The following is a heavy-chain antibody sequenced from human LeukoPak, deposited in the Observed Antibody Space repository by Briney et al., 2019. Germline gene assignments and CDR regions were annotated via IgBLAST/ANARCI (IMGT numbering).Heavy chain of an antibody. CDR2: ISHGGNT. Sequence: SETLSLTCTVSGFAITSTYFWAWIRQSPGEGLEWIATISHGGNTYYNPSLKTRVTMSIDTSKTQFSLELTSVTAADTAVYYCARVNTPVATFDFWGQGTRVTVSS. CDR1: GFAITSTYF. J-gene: IGHJ4*02. CDR3: ARVNTPVATFDF. V-gene: IGHV4-38-2*02. D-gene: IGHD5-18*01.